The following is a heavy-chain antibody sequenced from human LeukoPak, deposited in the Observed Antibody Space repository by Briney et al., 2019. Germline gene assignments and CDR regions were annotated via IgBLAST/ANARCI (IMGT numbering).Heavy chain of an antibody. CDR1: GGSIRSSNSY. D-gene: IGHD3-22*01. V-gene: IGHV4-39*01. J-gene: IGHJ4*02. CDR2: MYSSGST. Sequence: SETLSLNCTVSGGSIRSSNSYWGWLRQPPGKGLEWIGRMYSSGSTNYKPFLRSRVTITLDTSNKQFSLKMSSVTAADTAVYYCARHAGSYYTYNFDYWGQGTLVTVSS. CDR3: ARHAGSYYTYNFDY.